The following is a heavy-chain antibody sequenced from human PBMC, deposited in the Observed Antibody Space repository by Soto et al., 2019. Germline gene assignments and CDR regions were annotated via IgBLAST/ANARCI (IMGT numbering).Heavy chain of an antibody. D-gene: IGHD2-2*01. Sequence: LGLSCAASGFTFSNYAMTWVRQGPGKGLEWVSAISGSGGSAYYADSVKGRFTISRDNSKNTLYLQMNSLRADDSGVYYCAKDPYSGVLVPVAIGFDPWGPGTLVTVSS. CDR1: GFTFSNYA. V-gene: IGHV3-23*01. CDR3: AKDPYSGVLVPVAIGFDP. J-gene: IGHJ5*02. CDR2: ISGSGGSA.